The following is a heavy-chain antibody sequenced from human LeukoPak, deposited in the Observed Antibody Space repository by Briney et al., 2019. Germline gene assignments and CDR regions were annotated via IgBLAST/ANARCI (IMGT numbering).Heavy chain of an antibody. V-gene: IGHV4-31*03. D-gene: IGHD1-26*01. Sequence: PSETLSLTCTVSGGSISSGGYYWSWIRQHPGKVLEWIGYIYYSGSTYYNPSLKSRVTMLVDMSKNQFSLKLSSMTAADTAVYYCARSLGSGSYSYYFDYWGQGALVTVSS. CDR3: ARSLGSGSYSYYFDY. J-gene: IGHJ4*02. CDR2: IYYSGST. CDR1: GGSISSGGYY.